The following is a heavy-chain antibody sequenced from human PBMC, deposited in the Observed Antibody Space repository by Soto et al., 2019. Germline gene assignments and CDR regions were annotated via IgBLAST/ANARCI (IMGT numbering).Heavy chain of an antibody. V-gene: IGHV3-23*01. Sequence: EAQLLASGGGLVQPGGSLRLSCVASGFTFSSYGMSWVRQAPGKGLEWVSSISGSGDTTYYGDSVQGRFIISRDNSKDTLYVHMNSLRAEDTAVYYCARDPVRGLGIAFDIWGHGTMLTVSS. J-gene: IGHJ3*02. CDR2: ISGSGDTT. CDR1: GFTFSSYG. CDR3: ARDPVRGLGIAFDI. D-gene: IGHD4-17*01.